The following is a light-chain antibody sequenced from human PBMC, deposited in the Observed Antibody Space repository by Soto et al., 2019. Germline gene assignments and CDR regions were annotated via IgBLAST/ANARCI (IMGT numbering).Light chain of an antibody. Sequence: QSVLTQPPSVSGSPGQSVTISCTGTSTDFVSYNRVSWYQQPPGTAPKLIIYEASNRPSGVPDRFSGSKSGNTAPLTISGLQAADEADYYCSLYTSENTYVFGTGTQVTV. J-gene: IGLJ1*01. CDR1: STDFVSYNR. V-gene: IGLV2-18*01. CDR2: EAS. CDR3: SLYTSENTYV.